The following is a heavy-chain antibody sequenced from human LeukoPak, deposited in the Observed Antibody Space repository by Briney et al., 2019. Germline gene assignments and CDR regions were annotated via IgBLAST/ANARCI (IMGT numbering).Heavy chain of an antibody. CDR1: GGSISSSNSF. Sequence: SETLSLTCTVSGGSISSSNSFWGWIRQPXGQGLEWIASGDYSGGIYHNPYLTSRVTISVATSKSQFSLRLNAVTAADTAVYSCARRGGSGSRGDYYFDYWGQGTLVAVSS. D-gene: IGHD3-10*01. V-gene: IGHV4-39*01. CDR3: ARRGGSGSRGDYYFDY. J-gene: IGHJ4*02. CDR2: GDYSGGI.